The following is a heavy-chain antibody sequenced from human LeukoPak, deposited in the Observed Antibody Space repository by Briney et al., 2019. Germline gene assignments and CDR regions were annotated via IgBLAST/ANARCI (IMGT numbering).Heavy chain of an antibody. CDR1: GGSISSYY. V-gene: IGHV4-59*12. J-gene: IGHJ4*02. CDR3: ARGPRRFGELLWEGYFDY. Sequence: SETLSLTCTVSGGSISSYYWSWIRQPPGKGLEWIGYIYYSGSTNYNPSLKSRVTISVDTSKNQFSLKLSSVTAADTAVYYCARGPRRFGELLWEGYFDYWGQGTLVTVSS. D-gene: IGHD3-10*01. CDR2: IYYSGST.